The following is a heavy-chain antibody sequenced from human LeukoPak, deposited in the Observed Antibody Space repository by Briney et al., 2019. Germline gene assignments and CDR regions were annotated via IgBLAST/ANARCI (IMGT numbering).Heavy chain of an antibody. CDR2: INHSGST. D-gene: IGHD3-10*01. CDR3: ARLLPLWFGELSV. Sequence: PSETLSLTCAVYGGSFSGYYWSWIRQPPGKGLEWIGEINHSGSTNYNPSLKSRVTISVDTSKNQFSLKLSSVTAADTAVYYCARLLPLWFGELSVWGKGTTVTISS. J-gene: IGHJ6*04. V-gene: IGHV4-34*01. CDR1: GGSFSGYY.